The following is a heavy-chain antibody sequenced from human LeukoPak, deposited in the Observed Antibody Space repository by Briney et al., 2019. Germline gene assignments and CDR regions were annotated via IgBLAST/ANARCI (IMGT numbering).Heavy chain of an antibody. CDR1: GGAIISDNFY. Sequence: SETLSLTCTVSGGAIISDNFYWGWVRQPPGKGLEWVGSINYSGTTYYNPSLRSRVSISVDTSRTQFFLRLNSVSAADTAFYYCGRLFDSWXQGILVTVSS. CDR2: INYSGTT. J-gene: IGHJ4*02. CDR3: GRLFDS. V-gene: IGHV4-39*01.